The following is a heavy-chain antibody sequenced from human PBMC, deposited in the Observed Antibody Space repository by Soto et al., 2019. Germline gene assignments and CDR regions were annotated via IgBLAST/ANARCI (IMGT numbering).Heavy chain of an antibody. CDR1: GFTFSSAW. Sequence: EVQLVESGGGLVKPGGSLRLSCAASGFTFSSAWLNWVRQAPGKGLEWVGRIKGKVHGETTDYAAPVKGRFSISRDDSSNTLHLQMNRLEIEDTAVYYCTADPHYYTGGVAYWGQGALVTVSS. D-gene: IGHD2-8*02. J-gene: IGHJ4*02. CDR2: IKGKVHGETT. V-gene: IGHV3-15*07. CDR3: TADPHYYTGGVAY.